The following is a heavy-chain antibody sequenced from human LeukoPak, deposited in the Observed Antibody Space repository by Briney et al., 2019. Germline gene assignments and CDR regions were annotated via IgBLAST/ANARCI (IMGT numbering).Heavy chain of an antibody. J-gene: IGHJ4*02. CDR3: ATVSRQRWLQLPSDY. V-gene: IGHV1-24*01. CDR2: FDPEDGET. Sequence: ASVKVSCKVSGYTLTELSMHWVRQAPGKGLEWMGGFDPEDGETIYAQKFQGRATMTEDTSTDTAYMELSSLRSEDTAVYYCATVSRQRWLQLPSDYWGQGTLVTVSS. CDR1: GYTLTELS. D-gene: IGHD5-24*01.